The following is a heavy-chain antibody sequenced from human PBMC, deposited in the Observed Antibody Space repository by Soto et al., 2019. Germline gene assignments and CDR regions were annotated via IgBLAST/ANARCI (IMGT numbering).Heavy chain of an antibody. D-gene: IGHD2-21*02. CDR3: AKDSRIVVVTAPYDY. Sequence: GGSMRLCCAASGFTVSSNYMSWVRQAPGKGLEWVSVIYSGGSTYYADSVKGRFTISRDNSKNTLYLQMNSLRAEDTAVYYCAKDSRIVVVTAPYDYWGQGTLVTVSS. CDR1: GFTVSSNY. CDR2: IYSGGST. V-gene: IGHV3-66*01. J-gene: IGHJ4*02.